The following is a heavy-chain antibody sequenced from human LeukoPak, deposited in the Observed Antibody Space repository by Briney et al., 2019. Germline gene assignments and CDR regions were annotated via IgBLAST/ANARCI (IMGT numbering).Heavy chain of an antibody. CDR2: MNPNSGNT. CDR1: GYTFTSYD. J-gene: IGHJ6*03. Sequence: ASVKVSCKASGYTFTSYDINWVRQATGQGLEWMGWMNPNSGNTGYAQKFQGRVTITRNTSMSTAYMELSSLRSEDTAVYYCARGVRVPAARGVYYYMDVWGKGTTVTVSS. CDR3: ARGVRVPAARGVYYYMDV. D-gene: IGHD2-2*01. V-gene: IGHV1-8*03.